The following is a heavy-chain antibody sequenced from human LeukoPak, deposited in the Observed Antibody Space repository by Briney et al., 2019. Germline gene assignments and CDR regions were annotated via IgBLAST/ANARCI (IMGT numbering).Heavy chain of an antibody. CDR2: ISAYNGNT. V-gene: IGHV1-18*01. CDR3: ARQEWLSPYNWFDP. J-gene: IGHJ5*02. Sequence: ASVKVSCKAPGYTFTSYGISWVRQAPGQGLEWMGWISAYNGNTNYAQKLQGRVTMTTDTSTSTAYMELRSLRSDDTAVYYCARQEWLSPYNWFDPWGQGTLVTVSS. D-gene: IGHD3-3*01. CDR1: GYTFTSYG.